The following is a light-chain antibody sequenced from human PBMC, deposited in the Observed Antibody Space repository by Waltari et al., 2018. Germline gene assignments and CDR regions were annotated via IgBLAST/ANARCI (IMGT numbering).Light chain of an antibody. J-gene: IGKJ4*01. V-gene: IGKV3-20*01. CDR3: QQYDRSPLT. CDR1: QSVNSKY. Sequence: EIVLTRSPGTLSLSPGERATLSCGASQSVNSKYLAWYQQKSGQAPRLLIYGTLNRASGIPERFSGSGSGTDFTLTISRLEPEDFAVYYCQQYDRSPLTFGGGTTVEIK. CDR2: GTL.